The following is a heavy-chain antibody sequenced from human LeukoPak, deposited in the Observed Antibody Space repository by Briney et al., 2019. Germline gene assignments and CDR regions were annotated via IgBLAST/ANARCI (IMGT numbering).Heavy chain of an antibody. CDR2: MNPNSGNT. CDR3: ARGEGDT. V-gene: IGHV1-8*03. D-gene: IGHD3-16*01. Sequence: ASVKVSCKASGYTFTGYDINWVRQATGQGLEWMGWMNPNSGNTGYAQKFQGRVTLSRNTSISTAYMGLTSLRSEDTAVYYCARGEGDTWGLGTLVTVSS. J-gene: IGHJ4*02. CDR1: GYTFTGYD.